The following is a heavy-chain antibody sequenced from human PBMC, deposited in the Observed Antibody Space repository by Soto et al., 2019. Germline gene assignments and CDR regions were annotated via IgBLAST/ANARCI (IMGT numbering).Heavy chain of an antibody. V-gene: IGHV3-30-3*01. CDR3: ARDPKTSGGQHWAFNYYNT. CDR1: GFSFSISP. Sequence: QVQLVESGGGVVQPGRSLRLSCAASGFSFSISPMHWVRQAPGKGPEWVALILYDGTNKFYADSVKDRFTISRDNSKSPLYLQVDSLRPEDAAVYYCARDPKTSGGQHWAFNYYNTWGQGTLVTVAS. CDR2: ILYDGTNK. J-gene: IGHJ5*02. D-gene: IGHD1-26*01.